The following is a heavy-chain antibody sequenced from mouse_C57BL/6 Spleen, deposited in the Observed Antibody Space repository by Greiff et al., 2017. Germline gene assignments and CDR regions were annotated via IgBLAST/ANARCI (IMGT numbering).Heavy chain of an antibody. J-gene: IGHJ4*01. CDR2: IDPSDSYT. CDR3: ACDGSSRPYAMDY. V-gene: IGHV1-50*01. D-gene: IGHD1-1*01. CDR1: GYTFTSYW. Sequence: QVQLQQPGAELVKPGASVKLSCKASGYTFTSYWMQWVKQRPGQGLEWIGEIDPSDSYTNYNQKFKGKATFTVDTSSSTAYMQLSSLTSEDSAVYYCACDGSSRPYAMDYWGQGTSVTVSS.